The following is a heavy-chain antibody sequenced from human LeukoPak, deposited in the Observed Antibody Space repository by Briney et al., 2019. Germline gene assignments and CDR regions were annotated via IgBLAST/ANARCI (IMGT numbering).Heavy chain of an antibody. CDR2: ISYSGAT. J-gene: IGHJ4*02. CDR3: ARMTRGYTYGNYFDK. Sequence: SETLSLTCTVSGGSISTYYWNWIRQPPGKGLEWIGYISYSGATNYNPSLKSRVTMSIDTSQNQFSLKLSSVTAADTALYYCARMTRGYTYGNYFDKWGQGTLVTVSS. CDR1: GGSISTYY. D-gene: IGHD5-18*01. V-gene: IGHV4-59*08.